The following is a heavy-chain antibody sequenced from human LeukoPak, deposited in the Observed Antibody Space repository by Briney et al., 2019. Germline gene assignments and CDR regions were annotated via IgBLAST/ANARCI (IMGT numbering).Heavy chain of an antibody. D-gene: IGHD6-19*01. CDR2: ISAYNGNT. Sequence: ASVKVSCKASGYTFTSYGISGVRQAPGQGLEWMGWISAYNGNTNYAQKLQGRVTMTTDTSTSTAYMELRSLRSDDTAVYYCARATRTTTIAVAGRSDYWGQGTLVTVSS. V-gene: IGHV1-18*01. CDR1: GYTFTSYG. J-gene: IGHJ4*02. CDR3: ARATRTTTIAVAGRSDY.